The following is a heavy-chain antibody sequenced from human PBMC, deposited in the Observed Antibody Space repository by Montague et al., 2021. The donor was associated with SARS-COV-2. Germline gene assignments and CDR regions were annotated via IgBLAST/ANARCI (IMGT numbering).Heavy chain of an antibody. Sequence: CAISGDSVSGNSATWNWVRQSPSRGLEWLGRTYYRSKWCNDYAXXXRGRVTINPDTSKNQFSLQLNSVTPEDTAIYYCTSGREGNYNVMDVWGQGTTVTVSS. CDR2: TYYRSKWCN. V-gene: IGHV6-1*01. CDR3: TSGREGNYNVMDV. D-gene: IGHD1-1*01. CDR1: GDSVSGNSAT. J-gene: IGHJ6*02.